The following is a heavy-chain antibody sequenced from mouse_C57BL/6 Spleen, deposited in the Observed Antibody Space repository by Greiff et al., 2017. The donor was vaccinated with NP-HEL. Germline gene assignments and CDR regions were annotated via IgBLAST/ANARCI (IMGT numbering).Heavy chain of an antibody. V-gene: IGHV1-81*01. CDR2: IYPRSGNT. D-gene: IGHD2-2*01. CDR1: GYTFTSYG. Sequence: QVQLKESGAELARPGASVKLSCKASGYTFTSYGISWVKQRTGQGLEWIGEIYPRSGNTYYNEKFKGKATLTADKSSSTAYMELRSLTSEDSAVYFCARVGYDGVYYAVDYWGQGTSVTVSS. J-gene: IGHJ4*01. CDR3: ARVGYDGVYYAVDY.